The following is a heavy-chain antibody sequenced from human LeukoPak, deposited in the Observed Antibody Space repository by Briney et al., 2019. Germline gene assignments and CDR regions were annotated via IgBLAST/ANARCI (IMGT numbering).Heavy chain of an antibody. Sequence: GGSLRLSCAASGFIVNSYAMSWVRQAPGKGLAWVSLIYNDGVTHYADSVKGRFTISTDNSKNTLYLQMNSLRDEDAAVYCCARDRAEGKTWVEFDPWGQGTLVTVSS. J-gene: IGHJ5*02. V-gene: IGHV3-66*02. CDR1: GFIVNSYA. CDR3: ARDRAEGKTWVEFDP. CDR2: IYNDGVT.